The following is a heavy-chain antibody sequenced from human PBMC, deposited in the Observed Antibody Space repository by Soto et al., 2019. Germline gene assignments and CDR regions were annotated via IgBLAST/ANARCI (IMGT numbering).Heavy chain of an antibody. V-gene: IGHV3-72*01. D-gene: IGHD3-9*01. CDR2: TRNKANSYTT. J-gene: IGHJ4*02. Sequence: GGSLRLSCAASGFTFSDHYMDWVRQAPGKGLEWVGRTRNKANSYTTEYAASVKGRFTISRDDSRNSLYLQMNSLKTEDTAVYYCARANLDYDILTGYWYYFDYWGQGTLVTVS. CDR3: ARANLDYDILTGYWYYFDY. CDR1: GFTFSDHY.